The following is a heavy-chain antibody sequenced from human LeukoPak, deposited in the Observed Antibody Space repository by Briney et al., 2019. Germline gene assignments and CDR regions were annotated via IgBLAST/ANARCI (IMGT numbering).Heavy chain of an antibody. V-gene: IGHV4-59*11. CDR3: ARVEGGYDNFDY. D-gene: IGHD5-12*01. CDR1: GGSLSGHY. CDR2: IYYSGST. J-gene: IGHJ4*02. Sequence: ALETLSLTCTVSGGSLSGHYWSWIRQPPGKGLEWIGYIYYSGSTNYNPSLKSRVTISVDTSKNQFSLKLSSVTAADTAVYYCARVEGGYDNFDYWGQGTLVTVSS.